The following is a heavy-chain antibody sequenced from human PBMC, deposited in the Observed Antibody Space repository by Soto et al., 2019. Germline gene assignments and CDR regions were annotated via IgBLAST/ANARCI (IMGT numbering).Heavy chain of an antibody. J-gene: IGHJ3*02. CDR2: INPNSGGT. CDR3: ARGGYGSGSDGAFDI. CDR1: GYTFTGYY. Sequence: ASVKVSCKASGYTFTGYYMHWVRQAPGQGLEWMGWINPNSGGTNYAQKFQGWVTMTRDTSISTAYMELSRLRSDDTAVYYCARGGYGSGSDGAFDIWGQGTMVTVSS. D-gene: IGHD3-10*01. V-gene: IGHV1-2*04.